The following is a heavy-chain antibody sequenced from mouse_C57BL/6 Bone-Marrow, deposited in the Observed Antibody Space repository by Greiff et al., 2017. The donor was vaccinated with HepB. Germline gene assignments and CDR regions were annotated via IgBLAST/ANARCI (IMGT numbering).Heavy chain of an antibody. V-gene: IGHV2-2*01. CDR2: IWSGGST. D-gene: IGHD1-1*01. CDR1: GFSLTSYG. J-gene: IGHJ3*01. CDR3: ARNKAYYGSSPWFAY. Sequence: VQLQQSGPGLVQPSQSLSITCTVSGFSLTSYGVHWVRQSPGKGLEWLGVIWSGGSTDYNAAFISRLSISKDNSKSQVFFKMNSLQADDTAIYYCARNKAYYGSSPWFAYWGQGTLVTVSA.